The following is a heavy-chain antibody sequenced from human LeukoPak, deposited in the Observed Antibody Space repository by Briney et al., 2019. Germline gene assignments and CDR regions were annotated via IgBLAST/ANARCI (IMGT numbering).Heavy chain of an antibody. J-gene: IGHJ6*02. CDR1: GASISSSNW. CDR2: IYHSGST. V-gene: IGHV4-4*01. CDR3: ARDKGYYGMDV. Sequence: SGTLSLTCAVSGASISSSNWWSWVRQPPGKGLEWIGEIYHSGSTNYNPSLKSRVTISVDTSKNQFPLKLSSVTAADTAVYCCARDKGYYGMDVWGQGTTVTVSS.